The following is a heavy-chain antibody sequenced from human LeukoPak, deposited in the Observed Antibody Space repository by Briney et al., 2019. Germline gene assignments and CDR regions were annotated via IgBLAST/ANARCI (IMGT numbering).Heavy chain of an antibody. CDR2: IWYDGSNK. CDR1: GFTFSSYG. Sequence: PGRSLRLSCAASGFTFSSYGMHWVRQAPGKGLEWVAVIWYDGSNKYYADSVKGRFTISRDNSKNTLYLQMNSLRAEDTAVYYCARDGVGATTGAFDIWGQGTMVTVSS. D-gene: IGHD1-26*01. CDR3: ARDGVGATTGAFDI. V-gene: IGHV3-33*08. J-gene: IGHJ3*02.